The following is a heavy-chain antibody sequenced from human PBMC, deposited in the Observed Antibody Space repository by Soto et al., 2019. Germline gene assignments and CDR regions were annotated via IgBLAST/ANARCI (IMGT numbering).Heavy chain of an antibody. J-gene: IGHJ5*02. CDR3: AKDAERYYDSSGYYSS. CDR2: ISYDGSNK. CDR1: GFTFSSYG. D-gene: IGHD3-22*01. Sequence: QVQLVASGGGVVQPGRSLRLSCAASGFTFSSYGMHWVRQAPGKGLEWVAVISYDGSNKYYADSVKDRFTISPDNSKNTLYLQMNSLRSEDTAVYYCAKDAERYYDSSGYYSSWGQGTLVTVSS. V-gene: IGHV3-30*18.